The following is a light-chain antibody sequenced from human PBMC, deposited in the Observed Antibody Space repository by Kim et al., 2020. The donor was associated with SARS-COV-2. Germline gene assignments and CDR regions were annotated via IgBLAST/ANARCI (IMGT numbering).Light chain of an antibody. CDR1: QSISSW. Sequence: DIQMTQSPSTLSASIGDRVTITCRASQSISSWFAWYQQKPEKAPKLLIYDASSLQSGVPSRFSGSGSGTEFTLTISSLQPDDFATYYCQKYKDDLWKYGQGTKRDIK. V-gene: IGKV1-5*01. CDR2: DAS. J-gene: IGKJ1*01. CDR3: QKYKDDLWK.